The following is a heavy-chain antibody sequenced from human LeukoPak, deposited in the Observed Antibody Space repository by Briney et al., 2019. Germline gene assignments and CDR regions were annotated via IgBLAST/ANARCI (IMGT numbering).Heavy chain of an antibody. D-gene: IGHD2-15*01. V-gene: IGHV1-18*01. CDR1: GYTFTSYG. CDR3: ARGAIDIVVVVAATFFDY. J-gene: IGHJ4*02. CDR2: ISAYNGNT. Sequence: ASVKVSCKASGYTFTSYGISWVRQAPGQGLEWMGWISAYNGNTNYAQKLLGRVTMTTDTSTSTAYMELRSLRSDDTAMYYCARGAIDIVVVVAATFFDYWGQGTLVTVSS.